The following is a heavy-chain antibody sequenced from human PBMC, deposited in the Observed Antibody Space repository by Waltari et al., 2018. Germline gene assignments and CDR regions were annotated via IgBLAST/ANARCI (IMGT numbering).Heavy chain of an antibody. CDR1: AGSFSGYY. V-gene: IGHV4-34*01. Sequence: QVQLQQWGAGLLSPSETLSLTCAVYAGSFSGYYWTWIRQPPGKGLAWIGEINHSGSTNYNPSLKSRVTISIDTPRNQFSLKLSSVTAADTAVYYCARGRGYSVVVRGVDTGFCWFDPWGQGTLVTVSS. D-gene: IGHD3-10*01. J-gene: IGHJ5*02. CDR2: INHSGST. CDR3: ARGRGYSVVVRGVDTGFCWFDP.